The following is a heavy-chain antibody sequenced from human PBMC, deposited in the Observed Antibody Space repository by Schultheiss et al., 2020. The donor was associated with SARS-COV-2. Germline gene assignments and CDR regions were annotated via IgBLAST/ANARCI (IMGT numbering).Heavy chain of an antibody. CDR1: GFTFSSYA. V-gene: IGHV3-73*01. D-gene: IGHD3-3*01. CDR3: TRLRNEWLLYESYYYYGMDV. CDR2: IRSKANSYAT. Sequence: GGSLRLSCAASGFTFSSYAMHWVRQAPGKGLEWVGRIRSKANSYATAYAASVKGRFTISRDDSKNTAYLQMNSLKTEDTAVYYCTRLRNEWLLYESYYYYGMDVWGQGTTVTVSS. J-gene: IGHJ6*02.